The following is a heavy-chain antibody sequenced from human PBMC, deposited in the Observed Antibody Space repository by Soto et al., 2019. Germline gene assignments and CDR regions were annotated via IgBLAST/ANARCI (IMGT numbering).Heavy chain of an antibody. Sequence: ASVKVSCKASGYTFTSYYMHWVRQAPGQGLEWMGIINPSGGSTSYAQKFQGRVTMTRDTSTSTVYMELSSLRSEDTAVYYCAGDCIVGATGSHYYYYYGMDVWGQGTTVTVS. CDR2: INPSGGST. CDR3: AGDCIVGATGSHYYYYYGMDV. V-gene: IGHV1-46*01. D-gene: IGHD1-26*01. J-gene: IGHJ6*02. CDR1: GYTFTSYY.